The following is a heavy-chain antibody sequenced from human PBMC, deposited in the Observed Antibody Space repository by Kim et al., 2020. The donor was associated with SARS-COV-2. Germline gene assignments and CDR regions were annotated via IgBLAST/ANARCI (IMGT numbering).Heavy chain of an antibody. V-gene: IGHV4-34*01. CDR1: GGSFSGYY. CDR2: INHSGST. D-gene: IGHD3-10*01. CDR3: AKLVRRITMVRGVYYFDY. Sequence: SETLSLTCAVYGGSFSGYYWSWIRQPPGKGLEWIGEINHSGSTNYNPSLKSRVTISVDTSKNQFSLKLSSVTAADMAVYYCAKLVRRITMVRGVYYFDYWGQGTLVTVSS. J-gene: IGHJ4*02.